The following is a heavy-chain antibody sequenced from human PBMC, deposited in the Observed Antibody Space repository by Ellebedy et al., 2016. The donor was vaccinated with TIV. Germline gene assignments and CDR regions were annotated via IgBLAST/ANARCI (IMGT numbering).Heavy chain of an antibody. CDR3: ARVYSGYENFDY. V-gene: IGHV4-59*01. Sequence: SETLSLXXTVSGGSISSYYWSWIRQPPGKGPEWIGYIYYSGSTNYNPSLKSRVAISVDTSKNQFSLKLSSVTAADTAVYHCARVYSGYENFDYWGQGTLVTVSS. CDR2: IYYSGST. CDR1: GGSISSYY. J-gene: IGHJ4*02. D-gene: IGHD5-12*01.